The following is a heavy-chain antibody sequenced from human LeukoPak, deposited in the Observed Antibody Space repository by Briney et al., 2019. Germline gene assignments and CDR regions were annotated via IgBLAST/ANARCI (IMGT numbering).Heavy chain of an antibody. CDR2: IKSKTDGGTT. CDR3: TTSGGGYGPYYFDY. Sequence: KPGGSLRLSCAASGFTFSNAWMSWVRQAPGKGLEWVGRIKSKTDGGTTDYAAPVKGRFTISRDDSKNTLYLQMNSLKTEDTAVYYCTTSGGGYGPYYFDYWGQGTLVTVSS. J-gene: IGHJ4*02. V-gene: IGHV3-15*01. CDR1: GFTFSNAW. D-gene: IGHD5-12*01.